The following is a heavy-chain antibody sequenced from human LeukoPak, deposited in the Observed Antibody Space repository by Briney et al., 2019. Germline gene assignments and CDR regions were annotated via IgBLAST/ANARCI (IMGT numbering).Heavy chain of an antibody. D-gene: IGHD3-10*01. V-gene: IGHV4-59*08. CDR3: ARSPGGSASYYSY. Sequence: SETLSLTCAVYGGSFSGYYWSWIRQPPGKGLEWIGYIYYSGSTNYNPSLKSRVTISVDTSKNQFSLKLSSVTAADTAVYYCARSPGGSASYYSYWGQGTLVTVSS. CDR1: GGSFSGYY. CDR2: IYYSGST. J-gene: IGHJ4*02.